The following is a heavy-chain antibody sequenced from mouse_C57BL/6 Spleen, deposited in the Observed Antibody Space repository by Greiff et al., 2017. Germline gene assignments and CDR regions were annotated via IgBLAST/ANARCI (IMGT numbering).Heavy chain of an antibody. CDR2: INPNNGGT. V-gene: IGHV1-22*01. J-gene: IGHJ2*01. Sequence: EVKLVESGPELVKPGASVKMSCKASGYTFTDYNMHWVKQSHGKSLEWIGYINPNNGGTSYNQKFKGKATLTVNKSSSTAYMALRSLTSEDSAVYYCARWGFFFDYWGQGTTLTGSS. CDR3: ARWGFFFDY. CDR1: GYTFTDYN.